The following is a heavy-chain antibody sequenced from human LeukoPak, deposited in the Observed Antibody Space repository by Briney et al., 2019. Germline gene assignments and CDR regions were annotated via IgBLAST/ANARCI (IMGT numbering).Heavy chain of an antibody. V-gene: IGHV3-23*01. J-gene: IGHJ4*02. CDR2: ISGSGGST. CDR3: AKDPIPYVSSGYYRY. CDR1: GFTFSSYA. D-gene: IGHD3-22*01. Sequence: GGSLRLSCAASGFTFSSYAMSWVRQAPGKGLEWVSAISGSGGSTYYADSVKGRFTISRDNSKNTLYLQMNSLRAEDTAVYYCAKDPIPYVSSGYYRYWGQGTLVTVSS.